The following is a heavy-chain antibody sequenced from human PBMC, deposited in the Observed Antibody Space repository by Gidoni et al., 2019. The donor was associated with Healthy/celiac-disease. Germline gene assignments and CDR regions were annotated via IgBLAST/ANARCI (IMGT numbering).Heavy chain of an antibody. CDR1: GFTFRSSP. CDR3: AREDYDFWSGYYNWFDP. D-gene: IGHD3-3*01. CDR2: ISYDGSNK. V-gene: IGHV3-30*04. J-gene: IGHJ5*02. Sequence: QVQLVESGGGVVPPGRSLRLSCSASGFTFRSSPMHWVRQAPGKGLEWVAVISYDGSNKNYADSVKGRFTISRDNSKNTLYLQMNSLRAEDTAVYDCAREDYDFWSGYYNWFDPWGQGTLVTVSS.